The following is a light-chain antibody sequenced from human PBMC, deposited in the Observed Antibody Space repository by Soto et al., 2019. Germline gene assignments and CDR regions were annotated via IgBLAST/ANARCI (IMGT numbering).Light chain of an antibody. J-gene: IGLJ1*01. Sequence: SALTQPASVSGSPGHSITISCTGTSNDVGGYNYVSWYQQHPGKAPKLIIYEVSNRPSGVSNRFSGSKSGNTASLTIPGPQAEDEADYYCSSYTSSRIYVFGTGTKVTVL. CDR1: SNDVGGYNY. CDR2: EVS. V-gene: IGLV2-14*01. CDR3: SSYTSSRIYV.